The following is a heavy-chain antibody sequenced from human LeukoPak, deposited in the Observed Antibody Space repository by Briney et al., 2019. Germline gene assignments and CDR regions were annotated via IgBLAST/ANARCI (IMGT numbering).Heavy chain of an antibody. D-gene: IGHD5-18*01. CDR2: ISTTGGTT. CDR1: GFTFYSYA. Sequence: GGSLRLSCAASGFTFYSYAMTWVRQAPGKGLEWVSTISTTGGTTYYADSAKGRFTISRDDSKNTLYLRMKSLRAEDTAIYYCVKGALRGYSAPGAFDIWGQGTMVTVSS. J-gene: IGHJ3*02. CDR3: VKGALRGYSAPGAFDI. V-gene: IGHV3-23*01.